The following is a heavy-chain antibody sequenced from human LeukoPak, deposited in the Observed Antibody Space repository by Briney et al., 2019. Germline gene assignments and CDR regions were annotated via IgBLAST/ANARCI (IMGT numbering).Heavy chain of an antibody. CDR1: GYTFTGYY. CDR3: ARGALRGGSSWKRYFDY. D-gene: IGHD6-13*01. CDR2: INPNSGGT. J-gene: IGHJ4*02. Sequence: ASVKVSCKASGYTFTGYYMHWVRQAPGQGLEWMGWINPNSGGTNYAQKFQGRVTMTRGTSISTAYMELSRLRSDDTAVYYCARGALRGGSSWKRYFDYWGQGTLVTVSS. V-gene: IGHV1-2*02.